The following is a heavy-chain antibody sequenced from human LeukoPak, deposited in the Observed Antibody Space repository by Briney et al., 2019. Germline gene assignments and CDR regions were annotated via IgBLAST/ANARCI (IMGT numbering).Heavy chain of an antibody. CDR2: ISSSSSYI. CDR1: GFTFSSYA. CDR3: ARDLDPEHIVVVTAIPRGFDY. V-gene: IGHV3-21*01. Sequence: KPGGSLRLSCAASGFTFSSYAMSWVRQAPGKGLEWVSSISSSSSYIYYADSVKGRFTISRDNAKNSLYLQMNSLRAEDTAVYYCARDLDPEHIVVVTAIPRGFDYWGQGTLVTVSS. J-gene: IGHJ4*02. D-gene: IGHD2-21*02.